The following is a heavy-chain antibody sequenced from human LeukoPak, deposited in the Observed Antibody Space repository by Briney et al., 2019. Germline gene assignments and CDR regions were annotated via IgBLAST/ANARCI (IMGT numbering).Heavy chain of an antibody. D-gene: IGHD2-2*01. CDR1: GGSISSSSYY. V-gene: IGHV4-39*01. CDR3: ARQLGYCSSTSCYADKVDY. CDR2: SYYSGST. Sequence: KPSETLSLPCTVSGGSISSSSYYWGWVRQPPGEGLEWIGSSYYSGSTYYNPSIKSRVTISVDTSKNQFSLKLSSVTAADTAVYYCARQLGYCSSTSCYADKVDYWGQGTLVTVSS. J-gene: IGHJ4*02.